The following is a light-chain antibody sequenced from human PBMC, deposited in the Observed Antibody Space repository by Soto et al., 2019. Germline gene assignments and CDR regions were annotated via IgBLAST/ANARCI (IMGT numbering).Light chain of an antibody. CDR2: KDS. Sequence: SYELTQPPSVSVSPGQTARITCSGDALPKQYAYRYQQKPGQAPVLVIYKDSERPSGIPERFPGSSSGTTVTLTISGVQAEDEADYYCQSADSSGTYNYVFGTRTKVTVL. CDR3: QSADSSGTYNYV. CDR1: ALPKQY. V-gene: IGLV3-25*03. J-gene: IGLJ1*01.